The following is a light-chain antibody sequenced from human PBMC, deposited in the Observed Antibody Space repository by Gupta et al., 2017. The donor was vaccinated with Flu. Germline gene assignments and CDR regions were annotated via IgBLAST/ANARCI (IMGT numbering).Light chain of an antibody. CDR3: AAWDDSRNGWV. CDR2: SNN. J-gene: IGLJ3*02. CDR1: SSNIGSNT. Sequence: QSVLTQPPSASGTPGQRVTISCSGSSSNIGSNTVNWYQQHPGTAPKLIIYSNNQRPSGVPDRFSGSKSGTSASLAISGLQSEDEADYYCAAWDDSRNGWVFGGGTKLTVL. V-gene: IGLV1-44*01.